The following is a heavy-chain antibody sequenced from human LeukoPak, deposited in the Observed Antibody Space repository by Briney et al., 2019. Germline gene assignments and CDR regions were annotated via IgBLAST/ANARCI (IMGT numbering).Heavy chain of an antibody. CDR3: AKDRGANWDCFDY. D-gene: IGHD3-10*01. CDR2: ISGGGSST. V-gene: IGHV3-23*01. Sequence: GGSLRLSCSASGFTFGSFAMAWVSQAPGKGLEWVSTISGGGSSTYYADSVKGRFTFSRDNSKNTLYLQMNSLRAEDTAIYYCAKDRGANWDCFDYWGQGTLVTVSS. J-gene: IGHJ4*02. CDR1: GFTFGSFA.